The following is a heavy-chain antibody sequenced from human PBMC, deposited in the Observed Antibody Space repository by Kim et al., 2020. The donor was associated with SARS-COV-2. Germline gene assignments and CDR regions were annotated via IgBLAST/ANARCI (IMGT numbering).Heavy chain of an antibody. CDR2: FDPEDGET. CDR1: GYTLTELS. V-gene: IGHV1-24*01. J-gene: IGHJ5*02. D-gene: IGHD3-22*01. Sequence: ASVKVSCKVSGYTLTELSMHWVRQAPGKGLEWMGGFDPEDGETIYAQKFQGRVTMTEDTSTDTAYMELSSLRSEDTAVYYCATSPVVVVTPWFDPWGQETLVTVSS. CDR3: ATSPVVVVTPWFDP.